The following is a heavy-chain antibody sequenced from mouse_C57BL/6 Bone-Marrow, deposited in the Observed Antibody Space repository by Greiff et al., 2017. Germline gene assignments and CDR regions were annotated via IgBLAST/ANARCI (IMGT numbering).Heavy chain of an antibody. V-gene: IGHV1-81*01. CDR3: ARIYYGVLNYFDY. CDR1: GYTFTSYG. Sequence: VKLVESGAELARPGASVKLSCKASGYTFTSYGISWVKQRTGQGLEWIGEIYPRSGNTYYNEKFKGKATLTADKSSSTAYMELRSLTSEDSAVYFCARIYYGVLNYFDYWGQGTTLTVSS. CDR2: IYPRSGNT. J-gene: IGHJ2*01. D-gene: IGHD2-1*01.